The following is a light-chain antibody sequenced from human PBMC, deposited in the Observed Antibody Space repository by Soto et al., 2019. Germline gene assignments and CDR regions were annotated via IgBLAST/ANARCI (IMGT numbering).Light chain of an antibody. CDR1: QSIGTY. V-gene: IGKV1-39*01. J-gene: IGKJ5*01. CDR3: QQSFSTPIT. CDR2: RAS. Sequence: DIQMTQSPSSLSASVGDRVSITCRASQSIGTYVNWYQQKPGTAPNLLIYRASTLESGVPSRFSGSGSGTDFTLTISSLQPADFSTYYCQQSFSTPITFGQGTRLDIK.